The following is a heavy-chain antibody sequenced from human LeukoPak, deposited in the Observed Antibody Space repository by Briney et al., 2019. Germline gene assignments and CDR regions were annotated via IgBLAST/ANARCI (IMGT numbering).Heavy chain of an antibody. D-gene: IGHD1-26*01. V-gene: IGHV3-48*03. CDR3: ARDSLVRVYYGMDV. CDR2: ISSSGSSI. CDR1: GFTFSSYE. J-gene: IGHJ6*02. Sequence: GGSLRLSCAASGFTFSSYEMNWVRQAPGKGLEWVSYISSSGSSIYYADSVKGRFTISRDNAKNSLYLQMNSLRAEDTAVYYCARDSLVRVYYGMDVWGQGTTVTVSS.